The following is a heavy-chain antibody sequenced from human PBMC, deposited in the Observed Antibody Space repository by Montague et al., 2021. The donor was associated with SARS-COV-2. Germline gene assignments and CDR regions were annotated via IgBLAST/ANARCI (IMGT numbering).Heavy chain of an antibody. V-gene: IGHV3-30-3*01. CDR1: GFTFGSYA. CDR3: ARELADYGMDV. J-gene: IGHJ6*02. CDR2: ISYDGSNK. Sequence: SLRLSCAASGFTFGSYAMHWVRQAPGKGLEWVAVISYDGSNKYYADSVKGRFTISRDNSKNTLYLQMNSLRAEDTAVYYCARELADYGMDVWGQGTTVTVSS.